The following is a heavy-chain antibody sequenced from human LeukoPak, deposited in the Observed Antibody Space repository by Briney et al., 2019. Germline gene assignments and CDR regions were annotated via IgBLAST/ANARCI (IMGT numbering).Heavy chain of an antibody. J-gene: IGHJ4*02. D-gene: IGHD3-3*02. Sequence: GGSLKLSCVVSGVTFSDVWMSWVRQAPGKGLEWVGRIHTNIDGGVIDYAAPVQGRFTISRDDSKNTLYLQMNYLKTEDTAMYYCTVRSSIWGQGTLVTVSS. V-gene: IGHV3-15*01. CDR3: TVRSSI. CDR2: IHTNIDGGVI. CDR1: GVTFSDVW.